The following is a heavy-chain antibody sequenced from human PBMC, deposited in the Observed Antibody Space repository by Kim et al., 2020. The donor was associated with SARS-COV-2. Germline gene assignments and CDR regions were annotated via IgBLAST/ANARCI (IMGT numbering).Heavy chain of an antibody. V-gene: IGHV1-69*13. CDR1: GGTFSSYA. CDR2: IIPIFGTA. CDR3: ARPRDGHNYGFDY. J-gene: IGHJ4*02. Sequence: SVKVSCKASGGTFSSYAISLVRQAPGQGLEWMGGIIPIFGTANYAQEFQGRVTITADESTSTAYMELSRLRSEDTAVYYCARPRDGHNYGFDYWGQGTLVTVSS. D-gene: IGHD3-16*01.